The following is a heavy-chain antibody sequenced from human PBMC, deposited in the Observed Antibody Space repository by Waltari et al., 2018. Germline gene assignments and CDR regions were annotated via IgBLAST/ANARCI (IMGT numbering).Heavy chain of an antibody. CDR2: IYTTGDT. J-gene: IGHJ6*02. CDR1: GFAFSRYD. D-gene: IGHD5-18*01. CDR3: ARYTGYGMDV. V-gene: IGHV3-13*01. Sequence: EMQLVESGGGLVQPGGSLRLSCAACGFAFSRYDMYWVRQAAGKGLECVSGIYTTGDTYYPGSVKGRFTISRENAKNSLDLQMNNLRPGDTGVYYCARYTGYGMDVWGQGTTVTVSS.